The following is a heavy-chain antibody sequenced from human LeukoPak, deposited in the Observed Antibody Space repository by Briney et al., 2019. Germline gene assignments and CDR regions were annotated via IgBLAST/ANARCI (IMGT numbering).Heavy chain of an antibody. V-gene: IGHV1-2*02. CDR2: IVPNSGGT. J-gene: IGHJ4*02. CDR3: ATLGATSFDY. D-gene: IGHD1-26*01. CDR1: GYTFTDYY. Sequence: ASVKVSCKTSGYTFTDYYIHWVRQAPGQGLERMGWIVPNSGGTNYAQKFQGRVTMTRDTSISTAYMELSRLRYDDTAVYYCATLGATSFDYWGQGTLVTVSS.